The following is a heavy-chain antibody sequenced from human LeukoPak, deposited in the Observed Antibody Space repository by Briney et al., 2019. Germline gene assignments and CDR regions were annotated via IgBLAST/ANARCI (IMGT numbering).Heavy chain of an antibody. Sequence: GGSLRLSCAASGFTFSSYSMNWVRQAPGKGLEWVSSISSSSRYIYYADSVKGRFTISRDNAKNSLYLQMSSLRAEDTAVYYCAKGDHYYDTSGDYYMDVWGKGTTVTVSS. CDR3: AKGDHYYDTSGDYYMDV. J-gene: IGHJ6*03. V-gene: IGHV3-21*04. CDR2: ISSSSRYI. CDR1: GFTFSSYS. D-gene: IGHD3-22*01.